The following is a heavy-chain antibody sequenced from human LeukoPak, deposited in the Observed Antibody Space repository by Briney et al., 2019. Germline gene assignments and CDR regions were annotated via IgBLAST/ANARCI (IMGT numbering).Heavy chain of an antibody. Sequence: GASVTVSCKASGYTFTSYYMHWVRQAPGQGLEWMGIINPSGGSTSYAQKFQGRVTMTRDMSTSTVYMELSSLRSEDTAVYYCAILGDSNWFDPWGQGTLVTVSS. CDR1: GYTFTSYY. CDR3: AILGDSNWFDP. V-gene: IGHV1-46*01. CDR2: INPSGGST. J-gene: IGHJ5*02. D-gene: IGHD5-24*01.